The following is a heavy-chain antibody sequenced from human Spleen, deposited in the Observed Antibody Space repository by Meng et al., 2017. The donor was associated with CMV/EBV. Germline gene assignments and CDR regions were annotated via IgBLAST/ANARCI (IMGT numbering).Heavy chain of an antibody. CDR3: AREEVTSYEEFNY. D-gene: IGHD4-11*01. J-gene: IGHJ4*02. CDR2: INPNSGGT. V-gene: IGHV1-2*02. Sequence: ASVKVSCKASGYTLTAYYMHWVRQAPGQGLEWMGWINPNSGGTNYAQKFQGRVTMTRDTSISTAYMELSRLRSDDTAVYYCAREEVTSYEEFNYWGQGTLVTVSS. CDR1: GYTLTAYY.